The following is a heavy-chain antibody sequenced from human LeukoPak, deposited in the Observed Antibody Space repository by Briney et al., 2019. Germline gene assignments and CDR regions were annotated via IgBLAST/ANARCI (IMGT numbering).Heavy chain of an antibody. Sequence: GGSLRLSCAASGFTFTSYSMNWVRQAPGKGLEWVSSIISSSSYIYYAVSVKGRVTISRDNAKNSVYLQMNSLRAEDTAVYYCARANYYYDSSGYRDAFDIWGQGTMVTVSS. J-gene: IGHJ3*02. CDR1: GFTFTSYS. CDR2: IISSSSYI. CDR3: ARANYYYDSSGYRDAFDI. D-gene: IGHD3-22*01. V-gene: IGHV3-21*01.